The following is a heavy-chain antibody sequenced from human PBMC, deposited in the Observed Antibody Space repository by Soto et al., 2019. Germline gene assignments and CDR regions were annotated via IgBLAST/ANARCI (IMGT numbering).Heavy chain of an antibody. V-gene: IGHV4-59*02. CDR2: IYYSGST. CDR1: GGSVSSYE. J-gene: IGHJ4*02. D-gene: IGHD3-10*01. CDR3: ARDRGYYGSGSYYLDY. Sequence: XTLSLACTVSGGSVSSYEWSWIRQPPGKGLELIGYIYYSGSTNYNPSLKSRVTISVDTSKNQFSLKLSSVTAAETAVYYCARDRGYYGSGSYYLDYWGQGTLGTVSS.